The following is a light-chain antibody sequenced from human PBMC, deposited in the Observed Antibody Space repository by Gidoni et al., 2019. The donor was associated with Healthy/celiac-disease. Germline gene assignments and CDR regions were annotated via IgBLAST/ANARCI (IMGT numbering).Light chain of an antibody. V-gene: IGKV4-1*01. J-gene: IGKJ2*01. Sequence: DIVMTQSPDSLAVSLGERATINCKSSQSVLYSSNNKNYLAWYQQKTGQPPKLLIYWASTRESGVPDRFSVSGSGTDFTLTIGSLQAEDVAVYYCQQYCSTPQNTFXXXTKLEIK. CDR3: QQYCSTPQNT. CDR2: WAS. CDR1: QSVLYSSNNKNY.